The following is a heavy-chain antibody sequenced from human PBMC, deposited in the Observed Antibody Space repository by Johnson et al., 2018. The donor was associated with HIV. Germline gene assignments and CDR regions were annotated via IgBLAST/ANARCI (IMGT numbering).Heavy chain of an antibody. J-gene: IGHJ3*02. CDR1: GFTFSNAW. CDR3: ARAASQQQLKVPFDI. Sequence: EVQLVESGGGLVKPGGSLRLSCAASGFTFSNAWMSWVRQAPGKGLEWVGRIKSKTDGGTTDYAAPVKGRFTISRDDSKNMLYLQMNSLRAEDTAVYFCARAASQQQLKVPFDIWGQGTMVTVSS. CDR2: IKSKTDGGTT. D-gene: IGHD6-13*01. V-gene: IGHV3-15*01.